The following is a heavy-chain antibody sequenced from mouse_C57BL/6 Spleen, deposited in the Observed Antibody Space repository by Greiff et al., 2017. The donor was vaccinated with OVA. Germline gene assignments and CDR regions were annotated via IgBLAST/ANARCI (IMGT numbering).Heavy chain of an antibody. D-gene: IGHD2-4*01. J-gene: IGHJ4*01. CDR3: AAYDYDVGDYAMDY. CDR2: IWRGGST. Sequence: VKLVESGPGLVQPSQSLSITCTVSGFSLTSYGVHWVRQSPGKGLEWLGVIWRGGSTDYNAAFMSRLSITKDNSKSQVFFKMNSLQADDTAIYYCAAYDYDVGDYAMDYWGQGTSVTVSS. CDR1: GFSLTSYG. V-gene: IGHV2-5*01.